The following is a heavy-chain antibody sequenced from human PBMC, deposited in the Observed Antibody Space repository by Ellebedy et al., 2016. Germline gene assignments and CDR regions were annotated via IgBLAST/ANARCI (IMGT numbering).Heavy chain of an antibody. V-gene: IGHV1-69*13. CDR2: IIPIFGTA. J-gene: IGHJ4*02. CDR1: GGNFSSYA. CDR3: ARVGSGSSGWYDY. D-gene: IGHD6-19*01. Sequence: SVKVSXXASGGNFSSYAISWVRQAPGQGLEWMGGIIPIFGTANYAQKFQGRVTITADESTSTAYMELSSLRSEDTAVYYCARVGSGSSGWYDYWGQGALVTVSS.